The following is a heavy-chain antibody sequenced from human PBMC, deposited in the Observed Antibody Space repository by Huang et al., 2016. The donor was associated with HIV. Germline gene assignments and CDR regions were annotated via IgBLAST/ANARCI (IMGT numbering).Heavy chain of an antibody. Sequence: QVQLQESGPGLVKPSQTLSLTCTVSGASISSGSYSWTWIRQPAGKGLEWIGHIYTSGSPNYNPSLNSRVTISIDTSKNHFSLRLNSVTAADTAVYYCATWPPGSQMRAFDIWGPGTMITVSS. V-gene: IGHV4-61*09. CDR1: GASISSGSYS. CDR3: ATWPPGSQMRAFDI. D-gene: IGHD2-15*01. CDR2: IYTSGSP. J-gene: IGHJ3*02.